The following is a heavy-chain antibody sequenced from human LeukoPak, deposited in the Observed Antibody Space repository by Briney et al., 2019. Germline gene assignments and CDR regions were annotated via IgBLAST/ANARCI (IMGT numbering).Heavy chain of an antibody. V-gene: IGHV3-74*01. CDR3: AKIPSATENFDY. J-gene: IGHJ4*02. CDR1: GFTFSNYW. CDR2: ISSDGSTT. Sequence: GSLRLSCAASGFTFSNYWMHWVRQAPGKGLIWVSRISSDGSTTTYADSVKGRFTISRDNAKNTLYLQMDSLRAEDTAIYYCAKIPSATENFDYWGQGTLVMVSS. D-gene: IGHD5-12*01.